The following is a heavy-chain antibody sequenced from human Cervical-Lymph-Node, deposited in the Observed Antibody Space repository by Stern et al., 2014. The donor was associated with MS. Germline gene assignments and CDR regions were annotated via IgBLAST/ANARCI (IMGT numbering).Heavy chain of an antibody. CDR3: ITATFIDF. Sequence: EVQLVESGGGLVKPGGSLRLSCAASGFTFSNAWMSWVRQSPGKGLEWVGRIKTKTDGGTTDYAAPVKGRFNISRDDSKNTVYLQMDSLQSDDTAVYYCITATFIDFWGQGTLVTVSS. V-gene: IGHV3-15*01. CDR2: IKTKTDGGTT. CDR1: GFTFSNAW. J-gene: IGHJ4*02.